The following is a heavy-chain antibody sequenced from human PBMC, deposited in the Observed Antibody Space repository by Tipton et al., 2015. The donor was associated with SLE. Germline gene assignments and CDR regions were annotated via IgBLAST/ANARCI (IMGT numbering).Heavy chain of an antibody. V-gene: IGHV1-2*02. J-gene: IGHJ5*02. CDR1: GYTFTGYY. CDR3: ARVCGGVGATVSNWFDP. D-gene: IGHD1-26*01. CDR2: INPNSGGT. Sequence: QVQLVQSGAEVKKPGASVKVSCKASGYTFTGYYMHWVRQAPGQGLEWMGWINPNSGGTNYAQKFQGRVTMTRDTSISTAYMELSRLRSDDTAVYYCARVCGGVGATVSNWFDPWGQGTLVTVSS.